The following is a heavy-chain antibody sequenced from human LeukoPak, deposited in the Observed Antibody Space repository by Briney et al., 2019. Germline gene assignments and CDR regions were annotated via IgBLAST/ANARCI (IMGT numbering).Heavy chain of an antibody. Sequence: EASVKVSCKASGYTFTGYYMHWVRQGPGQGLEWMGYIGPHSTFTSSPQEFQGRVTMTRDASMSTAYMELTRLTSDDTAVYYCVREGEGPLSKDFDYWGQGTLVTVSS. CDR1: GYTFTGYY. V-gene: IGHV1-2*02. CDR2: IGPHSTFT. CDR3: VREGEGPLSKDFDY. J-gene: IGHJ4*02. D-gene: IGHD2/OR15-2a*01.